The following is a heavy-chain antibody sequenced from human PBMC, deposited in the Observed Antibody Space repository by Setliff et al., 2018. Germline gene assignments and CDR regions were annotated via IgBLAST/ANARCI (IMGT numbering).Heavy chain of an antibody. V-gene: IGHV4-59*12. D-gene: IGHD4-17*01. J-gene: IGHJ3*02. CDR3: ARDPLTTNRRRAFDI. Sequence: SETLSLTCTVSGGSISSYYWSWIRQPPGKGLEWIGYIYYSGSTYYNPSLKSRVTISVDTSKNQFSLKLSSVTAADTAVYYCARDPLTTNRRRAFDIWGQGTMVTVSS. CDR2: IYYSGST. CDR1: GGSISSYY.